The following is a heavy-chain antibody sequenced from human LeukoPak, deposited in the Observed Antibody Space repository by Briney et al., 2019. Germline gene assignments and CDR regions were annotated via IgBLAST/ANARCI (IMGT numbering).Heavy chain of an antibody. J-gene: IGHJ4*02. CDR1: GFTFSSYA. V-gene: IGHV3-23*01. D-gene: IGHD5-12*01. Sequence: GGSLRLSCAASGFTFSSYAMTWVRQAPGTGLEWVSAIFGSGGSTYYADSVKGRFTISRDNSKNTLYLQMNSLRAEDTAVYYCAKARGPVATHPDYWGQGTLVTVSS. CDR3: AKARGPVATHPDY. CDR2: IFGSGGST.